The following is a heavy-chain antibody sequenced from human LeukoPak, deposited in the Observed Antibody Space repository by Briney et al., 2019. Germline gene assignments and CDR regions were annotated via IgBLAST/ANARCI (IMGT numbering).Heavy chain of an antibody. J-gene: IGHJ6*02. Sequence: PGGSLRLSCAASGFTFSSYGMHWVRQAPGKGLEWVAVIWYDGSNKYYADSVKGRFTISRDNSKNTLYLQMNSLRAEDTAVYYCARGGPLLVYYYYCGMDVWGQGTTVTVSS. CDR1: GFTFSSYG. D-gene: IGHD3-3*01. CDR3: ARGGPLLVYYYYCGMDV. V-gene: IGHV3-33*01. CDR2: IWYDGSNK.